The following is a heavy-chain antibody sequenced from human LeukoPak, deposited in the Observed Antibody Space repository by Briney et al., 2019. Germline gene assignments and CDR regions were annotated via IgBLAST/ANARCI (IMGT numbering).Heavy chain of an antibody. V-gene: IGHV7-4-1*02. Sequence: ASVKVSCKASGYTFTSHYMHWVRQAPGQGLEWMGWINTNTGNPTYAQGFTGRFVFSLDTSVSTAYLQISSLKAEDTAVYYCARDSSSWYFDYWGQGTLVTVSS. CDR3: ARDSSSWYFDY. CDR1: GYTFTSHY. J-gene: IGHJ4*02. D-gene: IGHD6-13*01. CDR2: INTNTGNP.